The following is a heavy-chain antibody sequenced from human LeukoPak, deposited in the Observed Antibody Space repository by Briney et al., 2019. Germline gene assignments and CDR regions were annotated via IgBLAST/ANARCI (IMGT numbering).Heavy chain of an antibody. CDR3: ARERIAAAGTDWLDP. J-gene: IGHJ5*02. CDR1: GGSISSSSYY. Sequence: QPSETLSLTCTVSGGSISSSSYYWGWIRQPPGKGLEWIGSIYYSGSAYYNPSLKSRVTISVDTSKNQFSLKLSSVTAADTAVYYCARERIAAAGTDWLDPWGQGTLVTVSS. CDR2: IYYSGSA. V-gene: IGHV4-39*07. D-gene: IGHD6-13*01.